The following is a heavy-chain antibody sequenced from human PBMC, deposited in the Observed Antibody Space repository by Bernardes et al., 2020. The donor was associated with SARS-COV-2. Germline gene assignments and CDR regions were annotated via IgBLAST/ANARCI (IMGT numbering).Heavy chain of an antibody. Sequence: TLSLTCTLSGGPITSYYWTWIRQPPGKGLEWIGHVYYGGSTFYNASLRNRVDISLDMSKNQFSLNLKSVSAADTAMYYCARASPVDRNWYFDLWGRGTLVTVSS. V-gene: IGHV4-59*01. D-gene: IGHD5-12*01. CDR3: ARASPVDRNWYFDL. J-gene: IGHJ2*01. CDR2: VYYGGST. CDR1: GGPITSYY.